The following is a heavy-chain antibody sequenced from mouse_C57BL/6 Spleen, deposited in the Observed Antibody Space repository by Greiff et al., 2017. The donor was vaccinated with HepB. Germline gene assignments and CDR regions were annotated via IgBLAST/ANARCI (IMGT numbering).Heavy chain of an antibody. CDR2: IDPEDGDT. CDR3: TTTLHDTTVVADY. CDR1: GFNIKDYY. Sequence: VQLQQSGAELVRPGASVKLSCTASGFNIKDYYMHWVKQRPEQGLEWIGRIDPEDGDTEYAPKFQGKATMTADTSSNTAYLQLSSLTSEDTAGYYCTTTLHDTTVVADYWGQGTTLTVSS. V-gene: IGHV14-1*01. D-gene: IGHD1-1*01. J-gene: IGHJ2*01.